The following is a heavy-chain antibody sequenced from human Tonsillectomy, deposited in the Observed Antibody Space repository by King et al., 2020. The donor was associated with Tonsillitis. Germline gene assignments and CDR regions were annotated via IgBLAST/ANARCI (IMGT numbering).Heavy chain of an antibody. CDR3: ARDISGDY. V-gene: IGHV1-18*01. CDR2: ISTYNGNT. J-gene: IGHJ4*02. Sequence: QLVQSGAEVKKPGASVKVSCKTSGYIFTNYDITWVRQAPGQWLEWMGWISTYNGNTNYAQKVQGRVTMATDTSTSTAYMELRSLTSNDTAVYYCARDISGDYWGQGTLVTVSS. D-gene: IGHD3-3*02. CDR1: GYIFTNYD.